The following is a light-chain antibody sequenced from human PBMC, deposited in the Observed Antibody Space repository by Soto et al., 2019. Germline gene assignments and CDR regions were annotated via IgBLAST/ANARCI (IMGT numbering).Light chain of an antibody. V-gene: IGKV3-15*01. CDR1: QSVSNY. CDR2: ATS. J-gene: IGKJ2*01. CDR3: QQYVNWPYT. Sequence: EIVLTQSPATLSLSPGERATLSCRASQSVSNYLAWYQQNPGQPPRLLIYATSTRATGIPARFSGSGSGTEFTLTISGLQSEDFAVYYCQQYVNWPYTFGQVTKLEIK.